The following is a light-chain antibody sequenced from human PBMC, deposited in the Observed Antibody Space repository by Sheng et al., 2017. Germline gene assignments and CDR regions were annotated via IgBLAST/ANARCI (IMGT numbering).Light chain of an antibody. CDR2: KTS. Sequence: DIQMTQSPSTLSASVGDRVTITCRASQTINNWLAWYQHKPGKAPKLLIYKTSNLASGAPSRFSGSGSGSDYTLTITSLQPDDFATYYCQQVDTYERTFGQGPRW. V-gene: IGKV1-5*03. CDR3: QQVDTYERT. J-gene: IGKJ1*01. CDR1: QTINNW.